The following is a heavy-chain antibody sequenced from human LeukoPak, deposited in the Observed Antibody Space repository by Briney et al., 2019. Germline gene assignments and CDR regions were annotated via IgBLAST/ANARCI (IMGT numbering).Heavy chain of an antibody. D-gene: IGHD3-10*01. CDR3: AKDRRYYYGSGSYYPYNFDY. V-gene: IGHV3-23*01. CDR1: GFPFSSYA. Sequence: GGSLRLSCAASGFPFSSYAMSWVRQAPGKGLEWVSAISGSGGSTYYADSVKGRFTISRDNSKNTLYLQMNSLRAEDKGVYYCAKDRRYYYGSGSYYPYNFDYWGQGTLVTVSS. J-gene: IGHJ4*02. CDR2: ISGSGGST.